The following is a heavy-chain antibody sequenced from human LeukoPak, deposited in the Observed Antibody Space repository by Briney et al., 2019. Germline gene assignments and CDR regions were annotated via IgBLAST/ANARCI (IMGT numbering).Heavy chain of an antibody. CDR1: GFTFSSYA. D-gene: IGHD3-3*01. CDR3: ARPASYDFWSGSPSYYYYYYMDV. J-gene: IGHJ6*03. V-gene: IGHV3-23*01. CDR2: ISGSGGST. Sequence: GGSLRLSCAASGFTFSSYAMSWIRQAPGKGLEWVSAISGSGGSTYYADSVKGRFTISRDNSKNTLYLQMNSLRAEDTAVYYCARPASYDFWSGSPSYYYYYYMDVWGKGTTVTVSS.